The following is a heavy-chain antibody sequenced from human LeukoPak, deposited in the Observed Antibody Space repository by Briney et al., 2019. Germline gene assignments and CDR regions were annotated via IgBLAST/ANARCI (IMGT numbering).Heavy chain of an antibody. J-gene: IGHJ4*02. CDR1: GYTFTDYY. V-gene: IGHV1-2*02. D-gene: IGHD1-1*01. CDR2: INPNSGGT. CDR3: ARVYTWSDSPFDY. Sequence: ASVKVSCKASGYTFTDYYMHWVRQAPGQGLEWMGWINPNSGGTNYAQKFQGRVPMTRDTSISTAYMELSRLRSDDTAVYYCARVYTWSDSPFDYWGQGTLVTVSS.